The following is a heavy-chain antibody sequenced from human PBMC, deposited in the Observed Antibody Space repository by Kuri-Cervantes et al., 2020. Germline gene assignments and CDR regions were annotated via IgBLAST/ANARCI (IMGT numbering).Heavy chain of an antibody. Sequence: ASVKVSCKASGYTFTSHYMHWVRQAPGQGLEWMGIINPSGGSTSYVQKFQGRVTMTRDTSTSTVYMELSNLRSEDTAVYYCTKDYSSSYYYMDVWGKGTTVTVSS. D-gene: IGHD6-6*01. J-gene: IGHJ6*03. CDR2: INPSGGST. CDR1: GYTFTSHY. CDR3: TKDYSSSYYYMDV. V-gene: IGHV1-46*01.